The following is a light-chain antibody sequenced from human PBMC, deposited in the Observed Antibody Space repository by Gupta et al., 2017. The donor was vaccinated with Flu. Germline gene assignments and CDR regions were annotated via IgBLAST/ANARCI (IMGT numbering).Light chain of an antibody. V-gene: IGLV3-21*02. J-gene: IGLJ3*02. CDR3: QAWDSSSELLV. Sequence: SSVLTQPPSVSVAPGQTARITLGGYNVGINNVHWYQQRPGQAPGLVVYDDGARPSGIPARFSGSNSGTPATLTITRVEAGDEADYYCQAWDSSSELLVFGGGTKLTVL. CDR1: NVGINN. CDR2: DDG.